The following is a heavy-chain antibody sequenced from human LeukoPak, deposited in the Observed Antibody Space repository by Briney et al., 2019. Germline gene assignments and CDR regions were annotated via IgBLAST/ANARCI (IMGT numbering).Heavy chain of an antibody. CDR2: ISYDGSNK. CDR1: GFTFSSYA. D-gene: IGHD3-10*01. V-gene: IGHV3-30-3*01. Sequence: GRSLRLSCAASGFTFSSYAIHWVRQAPGKGLEWVAVISYDGSNKYYADSVKGRFTISRDNSKNTLYLQMNSLRAEDTAVYYCAKGLADYYNSGSYSPYDYWGQGSLVTVSS. CDR3: AKGLADYYNSGSYSPYDY. J-gene: IGHJ4*02.